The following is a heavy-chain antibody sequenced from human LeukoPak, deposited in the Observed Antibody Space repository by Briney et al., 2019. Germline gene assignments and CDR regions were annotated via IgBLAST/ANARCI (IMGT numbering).Heavy chain of an antibody. J-gene: IGHJ6*03. D-gene: IGHD3-16*02. CDR2: IHASGPT. Sequence: SETLSLTCTVSGGSISTYYWSWIRRPPGKGLEWIAYIHASGPTNYNPSLKSRITISVDTSKNQFSLKLSSVTAADTAVYYCARESSNDYVWGSYRSVYYYMDVWGKGTTVTVSS. V-gene: IGHV4-59*12. CDR1: GGSISTYY. CDR3: ARESSNDYVWGSYRSVYYYMDV.